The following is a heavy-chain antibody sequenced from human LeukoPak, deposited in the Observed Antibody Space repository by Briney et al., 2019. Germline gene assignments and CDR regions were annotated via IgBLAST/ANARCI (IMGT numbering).Heavy chain of an antibody. CDR2: ISAYSGNT. V-gene: IGHV1-18*01. J-gene: IGHJ5*02. Sequence: GASVKVSCKASGYTFTSYGISWVRRAPGQGLEWMGWISAYSGNTNYAHKLQGRVTMTTDTSTSTAYMELRSLRSDDTAVYYCARHRSRMVRGGDWFDPWGQGTLVTVSS. D-gene: IGHD3-10*01. CDR1: GYTFTSYG. CDR3: ARHRSRMVRGGDWFDP.